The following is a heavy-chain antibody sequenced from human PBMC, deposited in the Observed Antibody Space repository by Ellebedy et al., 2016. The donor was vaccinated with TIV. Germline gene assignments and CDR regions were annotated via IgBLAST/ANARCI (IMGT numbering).Heavy chain of an antibody. CDR2: ISRTGSYK. Sequence: GESLKISCAASGLTFSSFAMSWVRQAPGKGLEWVSSISRTGSYKYYAGSGKGRFTISRDNAKNSLYLQMNSLRAEDTAVYYCAREGRGYVIFAFDIWGQGTMVTVSS. CDR1: GLTFSSFA. D-gene: IGHD5-12*01. CDR3: AREGRGYVIFAFDI. J-gene: IGHJ3*02. V-gene: IGHV3-21*01.